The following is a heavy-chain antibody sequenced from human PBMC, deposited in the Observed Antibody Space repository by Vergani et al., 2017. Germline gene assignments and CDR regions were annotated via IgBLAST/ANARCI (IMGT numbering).Heavy chain of an antibody. J-gene: IGHJ3*01. CDR2: IYTGDSEV. Sequence: EKQLVQSGSETNKPGESLKISCQAFGYIFSNFWIGWVRQRPGRGLEWMGIIYTGDSEVKSNPTFRGQVIFSVDTSVNTAYLQWRSLQASDTATYFCASGGHGSENGGALQLWGQGTNITVSS. CDR1: GYIFSNFW. V-gene: IGHV5-51*01. CDR3: ASGGHGSENGGALQL. D-gene: IGHD3-10*01.